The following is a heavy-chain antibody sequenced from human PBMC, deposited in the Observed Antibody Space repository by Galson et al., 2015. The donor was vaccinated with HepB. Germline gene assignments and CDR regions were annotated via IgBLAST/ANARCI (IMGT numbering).Heavy chain of an antibody. V-gene: IGHV4-34*01. J-gene: IGHJ4*02. CDR1: GGSLSDFY. CDR3: ARVGVSKFGGALVVPYYFDY. CDR2: IKHTGTT. Sequence: ETLSLTCAVYGGSLSDFYWTWIRQPPGKGLEWIGEIKHTGTTNYQPSLKSRVTISVDTSKNEFSLRLSSLTAADTAVYYCARVGVSKFGGALVVPYYFDYWGQGTLVTVAS. D-gene: IGHD3-16*02.